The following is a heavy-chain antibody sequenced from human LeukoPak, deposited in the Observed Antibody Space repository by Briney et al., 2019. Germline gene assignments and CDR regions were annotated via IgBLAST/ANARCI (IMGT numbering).Heavy chain of an antibody. CDR3: ARRRVVVAATDY. J-gene: IGHJ4*02. CDR2: ISSSSSYI. D-gene: IGHD2-15*01. V-gene: IGHV3-21*01. CDR1: GFTFSSYS. Sequence: GGSLRLSCAASGFTFSSYSMNWVRQAPGKGLEWVSSISSSSSYIYYADSVKGRFTISRDNAKNSLYLQMNSLRAEDTAVYYCARRRVVVAATDYWGQGTLVTVSS.